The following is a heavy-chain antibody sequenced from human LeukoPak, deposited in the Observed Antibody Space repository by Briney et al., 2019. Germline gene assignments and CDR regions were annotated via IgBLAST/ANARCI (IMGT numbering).Heavy chain of an antibody. D-gene: IGHD3-10*01. Sequence: SETLSLTCTVSGGSISSYYWSWIRQPPGKGLEWTGYIYYSGSTNYNPSLKSRVTISVDTSKNQFSLKLSSVTAADTAVYYCAKSNGYGFVDIWGQGTMVTVSS. CDR2: IYYSGST. J-gene: IGHJ3*02. CDR3: AKSNGYGFVDI. CDR1: GGSISSYY. V-gene: IGHV4-59*01.